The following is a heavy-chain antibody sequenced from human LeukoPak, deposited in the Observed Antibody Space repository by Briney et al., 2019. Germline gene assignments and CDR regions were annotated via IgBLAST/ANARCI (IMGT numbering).Heavy chain of an antibody. J-gene: IGHJ4*02. CDR3: ARSLSRTYYYGSGSYRPGGY. Sequence: SETLSLTCAVYGGSFSGYYWSWIRQPPGKGLEWIGEINHSGSTNYNPSLKSRVTISVDTSKNQFSLKLSSVTAADTAVYYCARSLSRTYYYGSGSYRPGGYWGQGTLVTVSS. D-gene: IGHD3-10*01. CDR1: GGSFSGYY. CDR2: INHSGST. V-gene: IGHV4-34*01.